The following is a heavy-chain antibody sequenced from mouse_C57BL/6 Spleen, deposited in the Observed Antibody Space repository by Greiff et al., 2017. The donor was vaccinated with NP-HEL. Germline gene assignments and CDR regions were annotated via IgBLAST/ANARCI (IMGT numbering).Heavy chain of an antibody. D-gene: IGHD1-1*01. V-gene: IGHV1-76*01. J-gene: IGHJ4*01. CDR1: GYTFTDYY. Sequence: QVHVKQSGAELVRPGASVKLSCKASGYTFTDYYINWVKQRPGQGLEWIARIYPGSGNTYYNEKFKGKATLTAEKSSSTAYMQLSSLTSEDSAVYFCARCITPYYYAMDYWGQGTSVTVSS. CDR2: IYPGSGNT. CDR3: ARCITPYYYAMDY.